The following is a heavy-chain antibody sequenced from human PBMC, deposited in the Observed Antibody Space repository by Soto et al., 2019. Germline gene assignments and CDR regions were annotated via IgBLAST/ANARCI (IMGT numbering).Heavy chain of an antibody. J-gene: IGHJ5*01. CDR3: ARSPVEIVATSLYWFDS. D-gene: IGHD5-12*01. CDR1: GFTFSSYS. Sequence: EVQLVESGGGLVKPGGSLRLSCAASGFTFSSYSMNWVRQAPGKGLEWVSSISSSSTYIYYADSVKGRFTIARDNAKNSLYLQMNSLRVEDTAVYYCARSPVEIVATSLYWFDSWGQGTWSPSPQ. CDR2: ISSSSTYI. V-gene: IGHV3-21*01.